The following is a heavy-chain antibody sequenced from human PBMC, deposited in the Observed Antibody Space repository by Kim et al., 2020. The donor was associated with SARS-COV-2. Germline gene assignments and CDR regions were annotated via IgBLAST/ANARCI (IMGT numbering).Heavy chain of an antibody. D-gene: IGHD2-8*02. J-gene: IGHJ4*02. Sequence: NTQVSQRVQGRVTCTRDTSANTASMELSSLGSEDTAVYYCARDLFHTGFDYWGQGTLVAVSS. CDR3: ARDLFHTGFDY. V-gene: IGHV1-3*01. CDR2: NT.